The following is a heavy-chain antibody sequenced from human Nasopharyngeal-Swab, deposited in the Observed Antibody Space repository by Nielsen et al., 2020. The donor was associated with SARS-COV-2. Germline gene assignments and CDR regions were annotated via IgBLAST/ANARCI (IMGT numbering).Heavy chain of an antibody. J-gene: IGHJ4*02. CDR2: ISYDGSNK. V-gene: IGHV3-30*18. Sequence: SLKSSCAASGFTFSSYGMHWVRQAPGKGLEWVAVISYDGSNKYYADSVKGRFTISRDNSKNTLYLQMNSLRAEDTAVYYCAKDYSYYDISGYPITFDYWGQGTLVTVSS. CDR1: GFTFSSYG. CDR3: AKDYSYYDISGYPITFDY. D-gene: IGHD3-22*01.